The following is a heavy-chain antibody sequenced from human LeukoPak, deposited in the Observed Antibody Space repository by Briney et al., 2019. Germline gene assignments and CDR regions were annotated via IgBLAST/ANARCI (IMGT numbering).Heavy chain of an antibody. CDR2: ISGSGGST. D-gene: IGHD3-16*02. V-gene: IGHV3-23*01. CDR1: GFTFSSYA. J-gene: IGHJ5*02. Sequence: PGGSLRLSCAASGFTFSSYAMSWLRQAPGKGLEWVSAISGSGGSTYYAGSVKGRFTITRDNSKDTLYLQMNSLRAEDTAVYYCAKDASFMITFGGVIVPDWFDPWGQGTLVTVSS. CDR3: AKDASFMITFGGVIVPDWFDP.